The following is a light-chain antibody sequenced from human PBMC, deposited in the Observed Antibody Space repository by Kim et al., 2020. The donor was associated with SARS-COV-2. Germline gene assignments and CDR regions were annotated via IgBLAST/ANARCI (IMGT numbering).Light chain of an antibody. CDR1: QSLLHSNGYNF. CDR2: LGS. Sequence: PASISCASSQSLLHSNGYNFLDLYLQKPGPSPQLLIYLGSNRASGVPDRFSGSGSGTDFTLKISRVEAEDVGVYYCMHALQPPYTFGQGTKLEI. CDR3: MHALQPPYT. J-gene: IGKJ2*01. V-gene: IGKV2-28*01.